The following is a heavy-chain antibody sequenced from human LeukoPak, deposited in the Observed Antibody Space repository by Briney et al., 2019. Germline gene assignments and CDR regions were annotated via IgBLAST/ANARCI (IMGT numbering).Heavy chain of an antibody. J-gene: IGHJ5*02. Sequence: GASVKVSCKASGYTFTSNYIHWVRQAPGQGLEWMGMIYPRDGSTSYAQKFQGRVTVTRDTSTSTVHMELSGLRSEDTAVYYCAAYDFWSGYPLDPWGQGTLVTVSS. CDR3: AAYDFWSGYPLDP. CDR2: IYPRDGST. CDR1: GYTFTSNY. D-gene: IGHD3-3*01. V-gene: IGHV1-46*01.